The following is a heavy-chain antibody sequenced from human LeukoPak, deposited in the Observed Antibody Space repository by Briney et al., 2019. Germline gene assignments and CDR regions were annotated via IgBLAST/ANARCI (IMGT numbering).Heavy chain of an antibody. CDR3: ARFLAGTRHFHFYYYMDV. CDR1: GGSISSYY. D-gene: IGHD3-9*01. CDR2: IYYSGST. J-gene: IGHJ6*03. V-gene: IGHV4-59*08. Sequence: SETLSLTCTVSGGSISSYYWSWIRQPPGKGLEWIGYIYYSGSTNYNPSLKSRVTISVDTSKNQFSLKVISVTAADTAVYYCARFLAGTRHFHFYYYMDVWGKGTTVTISS.